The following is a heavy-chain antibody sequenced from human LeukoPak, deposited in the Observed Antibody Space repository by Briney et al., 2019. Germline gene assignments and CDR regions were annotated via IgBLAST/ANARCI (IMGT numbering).Heavy chain of an antibody. D-gene: IGHD3-9*01. CDR2: IYTSGST. V-gene: IGHV4-61*02. CDR1: GGSISSSSYY. CDR3: ARDYDVLTAYPPTQFFDP. Sequence: QPSETLSLTCTVSGGSISSSSYYWSWIRQPAGKGLEWIGRIYTSGSTNYNPSLKSRVTMSVDTSKNQFSLKLNSVTAADTAVYYCARDYDVLTAYPPTQFFDPWGQGTLVTVSS. J-gene: IGHJ5*02.